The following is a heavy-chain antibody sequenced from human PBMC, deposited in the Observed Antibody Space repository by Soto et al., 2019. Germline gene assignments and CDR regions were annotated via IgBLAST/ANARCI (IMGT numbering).Heavy chain of an antibody. CDR3: ARSTAVPNTLRSRYFFDY. CDR1: GGSVSNKTYY. J-gene: IGHJ4*02. D-gene: IGHD4-17*01. CDR2: VYYSGTT. V-gene: IGHV4-61*01. Sequence: SETLSLTCSVSGGSVSNKTYYWSWIRQPPGKRLGGIGYVYYSGTTNYTPSLKSRVTISVDLSKNQFSLRLSSVTTADTALYYCARSTAVPNTLRSRYFFDYWGQGTLVTVSS.